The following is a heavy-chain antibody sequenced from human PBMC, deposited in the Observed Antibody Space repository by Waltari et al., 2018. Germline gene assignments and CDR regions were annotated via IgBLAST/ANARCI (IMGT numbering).Heavy chain of an antibody. Sequence: QVQLVQSGAEVKQPGASVQVSCKASGYPFTDYYIHWVRHAPGQGLEWMGWISPNSGGTDYAQKFQGRVTMTKDTSLSTAYMELTRLRSDDTAVYYCARVSGDWLLPYYYYGMGVWGQGTTVTVSS. V-gene: IGHV1-2*02. CDR3: ARVSGDWLLPYYYYGMGV. D-gene: IGHD3-9*01. J-gene: IGHJ6*02. CDR2: ISPNSGGT. CDR1: GYPFTDYY.